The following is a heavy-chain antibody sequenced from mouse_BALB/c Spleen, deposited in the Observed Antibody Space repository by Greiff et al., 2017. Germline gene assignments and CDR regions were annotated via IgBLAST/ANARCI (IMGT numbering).Heavy chain of an antibody. CDR3: ARYRNYYGSSYAMVY. CDR1: GFTFSSYG. J-gene: IGHJ4*01. Sequence: DVMLVESGGGLVQPGGSLKLSCAASGFTFSSYGMSWVRQTPDKRLELVATINSNGGSTYYPDSVKGRFTIARDNAKNTLYTQMSSLKSEDTSMYYCARYRNYYGSSYAMVYWGQGTSVTVSS. CDR2: INSNGGST. D-gene: IGHD1-1*01. V-gene: IGHV5-6-3*01.